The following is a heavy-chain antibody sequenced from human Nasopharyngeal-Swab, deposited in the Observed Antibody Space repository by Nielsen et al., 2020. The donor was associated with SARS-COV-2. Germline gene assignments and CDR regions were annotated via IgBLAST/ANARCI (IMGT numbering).Heavy chain of an antibody. V-gene: IGHV1-69*01. D-gene: IGHD3-10*01. CDR2: IIPIFGPA. CDR3: ARGAPYTMVRGVITFQYYYYYMDV. Sequence: WVRQAPGQGLEWMGGIIPIFGPANYAQKFQGRVTITADESTSTAYMELSSLRSEDTAVYYCARGAPYTMVRGVITFQYYYYYMDVWGKGTTVTVSS. J-gene: IGHJ6*03.